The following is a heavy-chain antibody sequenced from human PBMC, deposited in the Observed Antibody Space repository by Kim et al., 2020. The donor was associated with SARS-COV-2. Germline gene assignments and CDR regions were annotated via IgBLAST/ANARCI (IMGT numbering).Heavy chain of an antibody. J-gene: IGHJ6*02. Sequence: GGSLRLSCAASGFTFSRYAIHWVRQAPGKGLEWVAVISYDGSNKYYAESEKGRFTISRDNSKITLYLQMNSLRAEDTAVYYCARDAKRGYSYGWTYYYGMDVWGQGTTVTVSS. D-gene: IGHD5-18*01. CDR1: GFTFSRYA. CDR3: ARDAKRGYSYGWTYYYGMDV. V-gene: IGHV3-30*04. CDR2: ISYDGSNK.